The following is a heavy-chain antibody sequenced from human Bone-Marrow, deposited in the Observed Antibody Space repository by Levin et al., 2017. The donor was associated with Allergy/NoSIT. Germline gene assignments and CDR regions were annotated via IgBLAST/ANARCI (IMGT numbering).Heavy chain of an antibody. J-gene: IGHJ4*02. D-gene: IGHD4-17*01. Sequence: ASVKVSCKASGYTFTDYYMHWVRQAPGQGLEWMGRINPLSGGTDYAQKFQGRVTMPRDTSISTAYMELSRLRSDDTAVYYCARGSAVTTWVFDYWGQGSLVTVSS. CDR2: INPLSGGT. V-gene: IGHV1-2*06. CDR3: ARGSAVTTWVFDY. CDR1: GYTFTDYY.